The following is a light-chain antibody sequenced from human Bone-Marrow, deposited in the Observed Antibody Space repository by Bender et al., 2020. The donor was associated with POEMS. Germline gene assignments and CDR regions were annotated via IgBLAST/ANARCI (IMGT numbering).Light chain of an antibody. V-gene: IGLV2-18*02. J-gene: IGLJ2*01. CDR2: EVR. Sequence: QSALTQPPSASGSPGQSVTISCTGSSSDVGRYNRVSWYQQPPGTAPKLIIYEVRDRPSGVPDRFSGSKSGNTASLTISGLQAEDEADYYCSSYTSSSTFVFGGGTKLTVL. CDR3: SSYTSSSTFV. CDR1: SSDVGRYNR.